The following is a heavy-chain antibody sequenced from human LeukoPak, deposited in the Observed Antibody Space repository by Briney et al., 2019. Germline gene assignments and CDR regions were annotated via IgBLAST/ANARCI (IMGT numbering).Heavy chain of an antibody. D-gene: IGHD1-26*01. J-gene: IGHJ4*02. CDR1: GYTFTSYD. CDR3: ARGDLVGADDTNFDY. CDR2: MNPNSGNT. Sequence: GASVTVSFKASGYTFTSYDINWVRQATGQGLEGMGWMNPNSGNTGYAQKFQGRVTITRNSSISTAYMELSSLRSEDTAVYYCARGDLVGADDTNFDYWGQGTLVTVSS. V-gene: IGHV1-8*03.